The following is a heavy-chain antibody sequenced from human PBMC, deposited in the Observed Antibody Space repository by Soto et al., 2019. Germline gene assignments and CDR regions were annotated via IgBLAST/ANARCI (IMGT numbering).Heavy chain of an antibody. V-gene: IGHV3-7*01. J-gene: IGHJ4*01. Sequence: GGSLRLSCAASGFSFNTYGMSGIRQAPGKGLEWVANINEDGNKQNYVDSVRGRFTISRDNAKTSVHLQMNSLRVEDTAVYYCATRAGAPADWGQGTLVTGSS. D-gene: IGHD6-25*01. CDR3: ATRAGAPAD. CDR2: INEDGNKQ. CDR1: GFSFNTYG.